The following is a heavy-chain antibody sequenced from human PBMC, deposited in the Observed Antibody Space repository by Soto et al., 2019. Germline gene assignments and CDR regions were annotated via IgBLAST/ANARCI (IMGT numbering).Heavy chain of an antibody. CDR2: IYYSGST. CDR3: ARHPLEWLLPHFDY. V-gene: IGHV4-39*01. D-gene: IGHD3-22*01. Sequence: PSETLSLTCTVSGGSISSSSYYWGWIRQPPGKGLEWIGSIYYSGSTYYNPSLKSRVTISVDTSKNQFSLKLSSVTAADTAVYYCARHPLEWLLPHFDYWGQGTLVTVSS. CDR1: GGSISSSSYY. J-gene: IGHJ4*02.